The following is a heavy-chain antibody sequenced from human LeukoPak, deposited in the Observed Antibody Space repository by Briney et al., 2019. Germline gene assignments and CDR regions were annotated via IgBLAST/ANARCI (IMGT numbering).Heavy chain of an antibody. Sequence: ASVKVSCKASGYTFTSYGICWVRQAPGQGLEWMGWLGAYNGNTNYAQKLQGRVTMTTDTSTSTAYMELRSLSSDDTAVYYCARDLEDYGEHEVYFDYWGQGTLVTVSS. CDR2: LGAYNGNT. CDR1: GYTFTSYG. CDR3: ARDLEDYGEHEVYFDY. J-gene: IGHJ4*02. V-gene: IGHV1-18*01. D-gene: IGHD4-17*01.